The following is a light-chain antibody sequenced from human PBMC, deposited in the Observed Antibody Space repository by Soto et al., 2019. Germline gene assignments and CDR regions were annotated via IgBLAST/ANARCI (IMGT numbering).Light chain of an antibody. CDR1: QSISSY. CDR3: QQRYSTPLT. CDR2: AAS. V-gene: IGKV1-39*01. J-gene: IGKJ4*01. Sequence: DIQMTQSPSSLSASVGDRVTITCRASQSISSYLNWYQQKPGKDPKLLIYAASSLQSGVPSRFSGSGSGTDFNLTISSLQPEDFATYECQQRYSTPLTFGGGTKVDIK.